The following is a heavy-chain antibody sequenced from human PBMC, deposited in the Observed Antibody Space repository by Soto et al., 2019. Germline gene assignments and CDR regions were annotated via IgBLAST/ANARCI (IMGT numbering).Heavy chain of an antibody. CDR3: AGDTYSSGPFVDAEYFQH. V-gene: IGHV3-21*01. D-gene: IGHD6-19*01. Sequence: GGSLRLSCAASGFTFSSYSMNWVRQAPGKGLEWVSSISSSSSYIYYADSVKGRFTISRDNAKNSLYLQMNSLRAEDTAVYYCAGDTYSSGPFVDAEYFQHWGQGTLVTVSS. CDR1: GFTFSSYS. CDR2: ISSSSSYI. J-gene: IGHJ1*01.